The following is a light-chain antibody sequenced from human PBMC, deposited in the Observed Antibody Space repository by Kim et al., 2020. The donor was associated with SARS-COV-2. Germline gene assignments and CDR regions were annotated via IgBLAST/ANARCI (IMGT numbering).Light chain of an antibody. V-gene: IGLV1-40*01. CDR1: SSNIGAGYD. CDR3: QSYDSSLSVV. CDR2: GNS. J-gene: IGLJ2*01. Sequence: GRRVTISCHGSSSNIGAGYDVHWYQQLPGTAPNLLIYGNSNRPSGVPDRFSGSKSGTSASLAITGLQAEDEADYYCQSYDSSLSVVFGGGTQLTVL.